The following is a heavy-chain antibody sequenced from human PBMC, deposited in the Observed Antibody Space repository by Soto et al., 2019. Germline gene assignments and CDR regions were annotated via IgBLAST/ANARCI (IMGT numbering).Heavy chain of an antibody. CDR3: ASSPITMVRGIDYGMDV. Sequence: GASVKVSCKASGGTFSSYAINWVRQAPGQGLEWMGWISAYNGNPNYAQKLQDRVTMTTDTSTSTVYVEMRSLRSDDTAVYYCASSPITMVRGIDYGMDVWGQGTTVTVSS. J-gene: IGHJ6*02. CDR2: ISAYNGNP. V-gene: IGHV1-18*01. CDR1: GGTFSSYA. D-gene: IGHD3-10*01.